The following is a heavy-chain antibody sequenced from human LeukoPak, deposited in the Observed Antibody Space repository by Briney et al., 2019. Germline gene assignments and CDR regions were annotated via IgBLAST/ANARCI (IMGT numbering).Heavy chain of an antibody. D-gene: IGHD3-10*01. Sequence: SGTLSLTCAVYGGSFSDYYWSWIRQPPGKGLEWIGEINHSGSTNYNPSLKSRVTISVDTSKNQFSLKLSSVTAADTAVYYCARRAITMVRIVSPCFDYWGQGTLVTVSS. CDR2: INHSGST. CDR3: ARRAITMVRIVSPCFDY. J-gene: IGHJ4*02. CDR1: GGSFSDYY. V-gene: IGHV4-34*01.